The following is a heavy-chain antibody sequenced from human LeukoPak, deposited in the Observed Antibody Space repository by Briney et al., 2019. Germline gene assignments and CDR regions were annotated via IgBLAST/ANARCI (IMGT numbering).Heavy chain of an antibody. Sequence: PSETLSLTCAVSGGXISSNNCWSWVRQPPGKGLEWIGDIYHSGSTNYSPSLKSRVTISVDKSKNQFSLKLSSLTAADTAVYYCARASSDFDYWGQGTLVTVSS. CDR2: IYHSGST. CDR1: GGXISSNNC. J-gene: IGHJ4*02. CDR3: ARASSDFDY. V-gene: IGHV4-4*02.